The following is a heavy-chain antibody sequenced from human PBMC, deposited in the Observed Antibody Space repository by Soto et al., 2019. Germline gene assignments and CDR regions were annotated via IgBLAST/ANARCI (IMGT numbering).Heavy chain of an antibody. J-gene: IGHJ6*02. D-gene: IGHD3-9*01. CDR2: IYSGGST. V-gene: IGHV3-66*04. CDR1: GFTVSSNY. CDR3: ATHILTGYYYYGMDV. Sequence: GALRLSCAASGFTVSSNYMIWVRQAPGKGLEWVSVIYSGGSTYYADSVKGRFTISRDNSKNTLYLQMNSLRAEDTAVYYCATHILTGYYYYGMDVWGQGTTVTVSS.